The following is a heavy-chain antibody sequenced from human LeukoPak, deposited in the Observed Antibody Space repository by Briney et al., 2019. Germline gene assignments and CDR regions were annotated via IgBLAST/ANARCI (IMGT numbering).Heavy chain of an antibody. CDR3: ARTYGSGRYPGDWFDP. CDR2: IYSDGSST. CDR1: GFTFSSYW. J-gene: IGHJ5*02. Sequence: GGSLRLSCTASGFTFSSYWMHWVRQAPGKGLVWVSRIYSDGSSTSYADSVKGRFTTSRDNAKNTLYLQMNSLRSEDTAVYYCARTYGSGRYPGDWFDPWGQGTLVTVSS. V-gene: IGHV3-74*01. D-gene: IGHD6-19*01.